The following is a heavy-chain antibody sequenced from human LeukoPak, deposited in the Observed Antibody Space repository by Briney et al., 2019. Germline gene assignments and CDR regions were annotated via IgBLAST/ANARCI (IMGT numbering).Heavy chain of an antibody. V-gene: IGHV1-24*01. D-gene: IGHD3-10*01. CDR2: FDPEDGET. J-gene: IGHJ4*02. CDR3: ATVPLWFGELLYKYYFDY. Sequence: ASVKVSCKVSGYTLTELSMHWVRQAPGKGLEWMGGFDPEDGETIYAQKFQGRVTMTEDTSTDTAYMELSSLRSEDTAVYYCATVPLWFGELLYKYYFDYWGQGTLVTVSS. CDR1: GYTLTELS.